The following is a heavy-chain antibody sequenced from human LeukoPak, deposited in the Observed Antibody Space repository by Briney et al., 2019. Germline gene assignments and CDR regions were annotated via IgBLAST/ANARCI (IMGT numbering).Heavy chain of an antibody. CDR3: ARDADRERDIVVVVADGENWFDP. Sequence: ASVKVSCKASGYTFTSYAMNWVRQAPGQGLEWMGWINTNTGNPTYAQGFTGRFVFSLDTSVSTAYLQISSLKAEDTAVYYCARDADRERDIVVVVADGENWFDPWGQGTLVTVSS. J-gene: IGHJ5*02. V-gene: IGHV7-4-1*02. CDR2: INTNTGNP. D-gene: IGHD2-15*01. CDR1: GYTFTSYA.